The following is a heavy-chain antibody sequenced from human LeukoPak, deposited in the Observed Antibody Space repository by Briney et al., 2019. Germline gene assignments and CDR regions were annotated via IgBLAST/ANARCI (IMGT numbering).Heavy chain of an antibody. V-gene: IGHV1-69*04. CDR2: IIPILGIA. CDR3: ARDLGYSYGSNWFGP. D-gene: IGHD5-18*01. Sequence: ASVKVSCKASGGTFSSYAISWVRQAPGQGLEWMGRIIPILGIANYAQKFQGRVTITADKSTSIAYMELSSLRSEDTAVYYCARDLGYSYGSNWFGPWGQGTLVTVSS. CDR1: GGTFSSYA. J-gene: IGHJ5*02.